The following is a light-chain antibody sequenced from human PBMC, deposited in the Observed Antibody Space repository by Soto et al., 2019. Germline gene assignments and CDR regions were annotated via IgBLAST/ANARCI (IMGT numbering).Light chain of an antibody. Sequence: QSVLTQSPSASASLGASVKLTCTLSSGHSSYAIAWHQQQPEKGPRYLMKLNSDGSHSKGDGIPDRFLGSSSGAERYLTISSLQSEDEADYYCQTWGTGIHVVFGGGTKRTVL. J-gene: IGLJ2*01. CDR2: LNSDGSH. V-gene: IGLV4-69*01. CDR1: SGHSSYA. CDR3: QTWGTGIHVV.